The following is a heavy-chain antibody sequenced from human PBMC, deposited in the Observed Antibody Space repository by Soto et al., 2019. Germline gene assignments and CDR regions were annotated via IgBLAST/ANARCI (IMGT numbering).Heavy chain of an antibody. D-gene: IGHD6-6*01. CDR3: AKGVRVDSTSSTCYYYSGMDV. CDR2: ISNDGSNK. V-gene: IGHV3-30*18. CDR1: GFSFITYG. Sequence: QVQIVESGGRVVQPGSSLIRSCAASGFSFITYGMHRVRQAPGKGLDWMAAISNDGSNKYYADSVKGRFTISRDNSKDSLFLQMNRIRGEDTAVYYCAKGVRVDSTSSTCYYYSGMDVLGQGTTVTVSS. J-gene: IGHJ6*02.